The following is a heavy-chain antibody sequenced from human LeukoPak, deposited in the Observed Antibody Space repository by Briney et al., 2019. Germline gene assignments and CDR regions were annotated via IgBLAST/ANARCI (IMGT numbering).Heavy chain of an antibody. Sequence: SDTLSRTCSVSGSSSITGDYYWSWIRQPSGKGLEWIGCIYYSGSTHYNPSLKSRVTISIDTSKKQFSLNLSSVTAADTAVYYCARELISSNWWPFDYWGQGTLVTVSS. D-gene: IGHD6-13*01. CDR3: ARELISSNWWPFDY. V-gene: IGHV4-30-4*08. J-gene: IGHJ4*02. CDR1: GSSSITGDYY. CDR2: IYYSGST.